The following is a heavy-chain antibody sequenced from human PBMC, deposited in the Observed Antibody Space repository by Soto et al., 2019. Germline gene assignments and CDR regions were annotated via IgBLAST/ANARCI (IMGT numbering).Heavy chain of an antibody. CDR1: GYTFTSYD. CDR2: MNPNSGNT. Sequence: ASVKVSCKASGYTFTSYDINWVRQATGQGLEWMGWMNPNSGNTGYAQKFQGRVTMTRNTSISTAYMELSSLRSGDTAVCYCARGQSIFGVVIDWGQGTLVTVSS. J-gene: IGHJ4*02. CDR3: ARGQSIFGVVID. D-gene: IGHD3-3*01. V-gene: IGHV1-8*01.